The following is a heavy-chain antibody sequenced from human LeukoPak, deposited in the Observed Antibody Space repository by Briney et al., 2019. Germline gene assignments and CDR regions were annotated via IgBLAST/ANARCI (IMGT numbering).Heavy chain of an antibody. CDR2: IGGSGAKT. CDR3: AKDPGLFSRGWDGDF. D-gene: IGHD6-19*01. Sequence: GGSLRLSCAASGFTFSNYAISWVRQAPGKGLDWVSTIGGSGAKTFYADSVKGRFTISRDNSQNTVHLQMNALGDEDTAVYYCAKDPGLFSRGWDGDFWGQGTQVTVSS. J-gene: IGHJ4*02. CDR1: GFTFSNYA. V-gene: IGHV3-23*01.